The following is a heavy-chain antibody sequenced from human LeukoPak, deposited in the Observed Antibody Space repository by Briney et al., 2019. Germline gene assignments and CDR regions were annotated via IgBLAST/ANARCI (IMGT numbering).Heavy chain of an antibody. CDR2: ISGSGGST. J-gene: IGHJ6*03. Sequence: PGGSLRLSCAASGFTFSSYGMSWVRQAPGKGLEWVSAISGSGGSTYYGDCVEGRFTISRDNSKNTLYLQMNRVRAEDTAVYYCARAGMETDPLDYYYYMDVWGKGTTVTVSS. V-gene: IGHV3-23*01. CDR3: ARAGMETDPLDYYYYMDV. D-gene: IGHD5-18*01. CDR1: GFTFSSYG.